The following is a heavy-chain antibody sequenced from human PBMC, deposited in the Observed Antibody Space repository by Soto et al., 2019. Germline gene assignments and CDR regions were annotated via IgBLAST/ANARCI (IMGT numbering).Heavy chain of an antibody. CDR2: ISSNGVGT. D-gene: IGHD6-6*01. CDR1: GFTLSGYA. CDR3: VRRARRDFYYMDV. V-gene: IGHV3-64*01. J-gene: IGHJ6*03. Sequence: PGGSLRLSCAASGFTLSGYAMDWVRQAPGKGLGYVSGISSNGVGTYYANSVQGRFTISRDNSKNTVYLQMGSLRPEDMAVYYCVRRARRDFYYMDVWGNGTPVTVSS.